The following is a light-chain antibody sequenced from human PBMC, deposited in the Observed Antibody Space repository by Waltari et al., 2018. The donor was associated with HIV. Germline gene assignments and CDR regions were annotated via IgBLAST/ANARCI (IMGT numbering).Light chain of an antibody. J-gene: IGLJ1*01. CDR2: GVS. CDR3: CSRAGGSTYV. V-gene: IGLV2-23*02. Sequence: QSALTQPASVSGSPGQSITLSCTGTSSDVGSYALVSWYQQHPGKAPKLMIYGVSKRPSGVSNRFSVSKSGNTAFLPISRLQAEDEADYYFCSRAGGSTYVFGTGTKITVL. CDR1: SSDVGSYAL.